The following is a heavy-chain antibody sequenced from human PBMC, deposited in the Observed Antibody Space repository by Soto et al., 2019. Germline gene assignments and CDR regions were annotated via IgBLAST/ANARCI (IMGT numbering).Heavy chain of an antibody. Sequence: EVQLLESGGGLVQPGGSLRLSCAASGFTFSSYAMSWVRQAPGKGLEWVSAISGSGGSTYYADSVKGRFTISRDNSKNTLYLQMNSLRAEDTAVYYCAKVPAEVIYYYYGMDVWGQGTTVTVAS. V-gene: IGHV3-23*01. J-gene: IGHJ6*02. CDR2: ISGSGGST. CDR3: AKVPAEVIYYYYGMDV. CDR1: GFTFSSYA.